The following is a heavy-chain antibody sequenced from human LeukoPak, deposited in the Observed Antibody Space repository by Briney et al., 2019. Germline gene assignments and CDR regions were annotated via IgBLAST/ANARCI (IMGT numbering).Heavy chain of an antibody. CDR2: IYPGDSDT. CDR3: ARRAYCGGDCYAFDY. CDR1: GYTFSNNW. V-gene: IGHV5-51*01. J-gene: IGHJ4*02. D-gene: IGHD2-21*01. Sequence: GESLKISCKGSGYTFSNNWIGWLRQMPGKGLEWMGIIYPGDSDTRYSPSFQGQVTISVDKSISTAYLQWSSLKASDTAMFYCARRAYCGGDCYAFDYWGQGTLVTVSS.